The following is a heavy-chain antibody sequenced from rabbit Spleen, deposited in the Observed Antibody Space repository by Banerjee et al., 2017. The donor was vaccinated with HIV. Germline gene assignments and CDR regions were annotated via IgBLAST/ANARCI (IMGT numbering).Heavy chain of an antibody. CDR2: IDPVFGST. V-gene: IGHV1S47*01. D-gene: IGHD8-1*01. Sequence: QEQLVETGGGLVQPGGSLTLFCKASGFDFSKYGMSWVRQAPGMGLEWIGYIDPVFGSTYYASWVNGRFSISRENTQNTVSLQMNSLTAADTATYFCARDTGSSFSSYGMDLWGPGTLVTVS. CDR1: GFDFSKYG. J-gene: IGHJ6*01. CDR3: ARDTGSSFSSYGMDL.